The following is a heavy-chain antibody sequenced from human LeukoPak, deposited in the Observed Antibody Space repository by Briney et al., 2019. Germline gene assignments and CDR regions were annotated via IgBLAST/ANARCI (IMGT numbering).Heavy chain of an antibody. CDR3: AKGYTSSWYFGNWFDP. CDR1: GGSISSSSYY. V-gene: IGHV4-39*01. D-gene: IGHD6-13*01. J-gene: IGHJ5*02. Sequence: SETLSLTCTVSGGSISSSSYYWGWIRQPPGKGLEWIGYIYYSGSTYYNPSLKSRVTISVDTSKNQFSLKLSSVTAADTAVYYCAKGYTSSWYFGNWFDPWGQGTLVTVSS. CDR2: IYYSGST.